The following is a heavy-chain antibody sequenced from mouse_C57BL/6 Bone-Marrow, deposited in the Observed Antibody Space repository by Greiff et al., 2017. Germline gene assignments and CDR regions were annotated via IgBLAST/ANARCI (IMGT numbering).Heavy chain of an antibody. J-gene: IGHJ4*01. Sequence: QVQLKESGAELVRPGASVTLSCKASGYTFTDYEMHWVKQTPVHGLEWIGAIDPETGGTAYNQKFKGKAILTADKSSSTAYMELRSLTSEDSAVYYCTRRRLTSLIGDYWGQGTSVTVSS. CDR1: GYTFTDYE. CDR2: IDPETGGT. CDR3: TRRRLTSLIGDY. D-gene: IGHD2-14*01. V-gene: IGHV1-15*01.